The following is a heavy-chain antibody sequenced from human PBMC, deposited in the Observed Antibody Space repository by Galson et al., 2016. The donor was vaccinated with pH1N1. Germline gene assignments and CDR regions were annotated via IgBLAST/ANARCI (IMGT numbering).Heavy chain of an antibody. CDR2: ISYDGRQK. CDR3: ARAPKWTTWVGPFDY. V-gene: IGHV3-30*14. Sequence: SGFTLDNHAMHWVRQAPGKGLEWVAVISYDGRQKEYADYAKGRFTISRDNSKNTVSLQLNSLRSDDTAIYYCARAPKWTTWVGPFDYWGQGTLVTAAS. J-gene: IGHJ4*02. CDR1: GFTLDNHA. D-gene: IGHD2/OR15-2a*01.